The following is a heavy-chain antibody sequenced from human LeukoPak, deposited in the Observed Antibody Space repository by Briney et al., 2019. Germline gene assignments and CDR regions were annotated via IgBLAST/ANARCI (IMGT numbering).Heavy chain of an antibody. CDR1: GFTVSSNY. Sequence: GGSLRLSCAASGFTVSSNYMSWVRQAPGKGLEWVSVIYSGGSTYYADSVKGRFTISRDNSKNTLYLQMNSLRAEDTAVYYCAKAKSSGWYYFDYWGQGTLVTVSS. CDR2: IYSGGST. D-gene: IGHD6-19*01. V-gene: IGHV3-53*01. J-gene: IGHJ4*02. CDR3: AKAKSSGWYYFDY.